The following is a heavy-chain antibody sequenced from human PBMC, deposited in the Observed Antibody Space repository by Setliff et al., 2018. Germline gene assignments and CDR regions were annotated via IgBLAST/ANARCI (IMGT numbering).Heavy chain of an antibody. CDR1: GYSISSGYY. V-gene: IGHV4-38-2*01. J-gene: IGHJ5*02. CDR3: ARHVFGVVTSFNWFDP. Sequence: KPSETLSLTCAVSGYSISSGYYWGWIRQPPGKGLEWIGSIYHSGSTYYNPSLKSRVTISVDTSKNQFSLKLSSVTAADTAVYYCARHVFGVVTSFNWFDPWGQGTLVTVSS. D-gene: IGHD3-3*01. CDR2: IYHSGST.